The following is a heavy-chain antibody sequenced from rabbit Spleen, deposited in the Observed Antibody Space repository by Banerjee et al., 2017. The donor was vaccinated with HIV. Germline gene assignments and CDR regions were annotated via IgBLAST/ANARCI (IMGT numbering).Heavy chain of an antibody. J-gene: IGHJ6*01. CDR1: GFILSSSYW. V-gene: IGHV1S45*01. D-gene: IGHD6-1*01. CDR3: ARPLSADTVGYAYPLDL. Sequence: QEHLEESGGDLVKPEGSLTLTCTASGFILSSSYWICWVRQAPGKGLELIGCIYGGSDDATYYATWARGRLTISKTSSTTVTLQMTSLTPADTATYFCARPLSADTVGYAYPLDLWGPGTLVTVS. CDR2: IYGGSDDAT.